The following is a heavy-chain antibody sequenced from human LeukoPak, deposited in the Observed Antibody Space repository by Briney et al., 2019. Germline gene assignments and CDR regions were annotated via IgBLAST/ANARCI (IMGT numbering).Heavy chain of an antibody. CDR3: ARDPYSGSYGDYYYYYMDV. Sequence: GGSLRLSCEASGFTFSTYNMNWVRQAPGKRLEWVSSITSSSSYAFYADSVKGRFTISRDNAKSSLYLQMNSLRAEDTAVYYCARDPYSGSYGDYYYYYMDVWGKGTTVTISS. J-gene: IGHJ6*03. V-gene: IGHV3-21*01. CDR2: ITSSSSYA. D-gene: IGHD1-26*01. CDR1: GFTFSTYN.